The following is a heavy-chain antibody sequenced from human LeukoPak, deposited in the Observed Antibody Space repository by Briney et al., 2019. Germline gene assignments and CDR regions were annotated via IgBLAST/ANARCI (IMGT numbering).Heavy chain of an antibody. Sequence: SETLSLTCTVSGGSISSGDYYWSWIRQPPGKGLEWIGYIYYSGSTYYNPSLKSRVTISVDTSKNQFSLKLSSVTAADTAVYYCARDYYGSAGMDVWGQGTTVTVSS. V-gene: IGHV4-30-4*01. CDR2: IYYSGST. J-gene: IGHJ6*02. CDR1: GGSISSGDYY. CDR3: ARDYYGSAGMDV. D-gene: IGHD3-10*01.